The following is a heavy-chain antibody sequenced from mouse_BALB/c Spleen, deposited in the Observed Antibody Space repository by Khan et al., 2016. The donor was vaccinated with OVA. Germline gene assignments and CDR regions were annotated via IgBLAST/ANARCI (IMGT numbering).Heavy chain of an antibody. D-gene: IGHD2-2*01. J-gene: IGHJ3*01. V-gene: IGHV1S135*01. CDR2: IDPINGGT. CDR3: TRHGYVAWFTY. CDR1: GYSFTSYY. Sequence: VQLQQPGPELMKPGASVKISCKASGYSFTSYYIHWVMQSHGKSLEWIGYIDPINGGTTYNQKFKGKATLTVDKSSSTAYIHLSNLTSEDSAVDYCTRHGYVAWFTYWGQGTLVTVSA.